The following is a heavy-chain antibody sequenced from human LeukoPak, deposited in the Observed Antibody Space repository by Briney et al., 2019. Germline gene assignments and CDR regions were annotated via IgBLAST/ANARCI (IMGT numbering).Heavy chain of an antibody. Sequence: KPSETPSLTCAVSGYSISSGYYWGWIRQPPGKGLEWIGSIYHSGSTYYNPSLKSRVTISVDTSKNQFSLKLSSVTAADTAVYYCARMEYSSSWDNWFDPWGQGTLVTVSS. CDR2: IYHSGST. CDR1: GYSISSGYY. V-gene: IGHV4-38-2*01. CDR3: ARMEYSSSWDNWFDP. D-gene: IGHD6-6*01. J-gene: IGHJ5*02.